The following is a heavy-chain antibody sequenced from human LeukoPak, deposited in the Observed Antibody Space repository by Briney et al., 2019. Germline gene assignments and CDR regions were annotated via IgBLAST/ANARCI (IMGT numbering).Heavy chain of an antibody. Sequence: GGSLRLSCAASGFAFSSYAMSWVRQAPGKGLEWVSVITGSGTETNYANSAKGRFTISRDNSKNTLYLQMNSLRAEDTALYYCAKGPYRDSNYYMDVWGKGTTVTVSS. D-gene: IGHD3-16*01. J-gene: IGHJ6*03. CDR2: ITGSGTET. CDR1: GFAFSSYA. CDR3: AKGPYRDSNYYMDV. V-gene: IGHV3-23*01.